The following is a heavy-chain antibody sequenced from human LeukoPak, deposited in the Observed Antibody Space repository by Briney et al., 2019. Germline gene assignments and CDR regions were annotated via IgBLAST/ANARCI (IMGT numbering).Heavy chain of an antibody. J-gene: IGHJ4*02. V-gene: IGHV3-30-3*01. Sequence: GGSLRLSCAASGFTFSSYAMQWVRQAPGKGGEGVAVISYEGSIKYYADCVKGRFTISRDNSKNTLYLQMNSLRAEDTAVYYCARGPNPGAEYDSSGYYSEYFDYWGQGTLVTVSS. CDR3: ARGPNPGAEYDSSGYYSEYFDY. D-gene: IGHD3-22*01. CDR2: ISYEGSIK. CDR1: GFTFSSYA.